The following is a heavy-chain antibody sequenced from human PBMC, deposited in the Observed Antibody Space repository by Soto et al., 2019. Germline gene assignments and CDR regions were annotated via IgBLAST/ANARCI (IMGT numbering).Heavy chain of an antibody. CDR3: AKSLRFWSGYLDAFDI. J-gene: IGHJ3*02. V-gene: IGHV3-9*01. D-gene: IGHD3-3*01. CDR2: ISWNSGSI. CDR1: GFTFDDYA. Sequence: PGGSLRLSCAASGFTFDDYAMHWVRQAPGKGLEWVSGISWNSGSIGYADSVKGRFTISRDNAKNSLYLQMNSLRAEDTALYYCAKSLRFWSGYLDAFDIWGQGTMVTVSS.